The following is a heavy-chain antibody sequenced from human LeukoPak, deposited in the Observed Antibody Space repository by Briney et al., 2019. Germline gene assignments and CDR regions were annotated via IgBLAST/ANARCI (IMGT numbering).Heavy chain of an antibody. CDR1: GGSNSSGGYY. D-gene: IGHD7-27*01. J-gene: IGHJ4*02. V-gene: IGHV4-31*03. CDR2: IYYSGST. Sequence: SETLSLTCTVSGGSNSSGGYYWSWIRQHPGKGLEWIGYIYYSGSTYYNPSLKSRVTISVDTSKNQFSLKLSSVTAADTAVYYCARLRKSDWGPTLPYLDYWGQGTLVTVSS. CDR3: ARLRKSDWGPTLPYLDY.